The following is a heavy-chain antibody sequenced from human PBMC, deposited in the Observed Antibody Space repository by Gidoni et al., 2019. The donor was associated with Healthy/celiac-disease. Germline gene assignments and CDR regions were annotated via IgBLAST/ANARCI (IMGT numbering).Heavy chain of an antibody. J-gene: IGHJ4*02. CDR2: IYYSGRT. CDR3: ARHQTQQLVFDY. D-gene: IGHD6-13*01. Sequence: QLQLQESGPGLVKPSETLSLTCTVSGGSLSSSSYYWGWIRQPPGKGLEWIGSIYYSGRTYYNPSLKSRVTISVDTSKNQFSLKLSSVTAADTAVYYCARHQTQQLVFDYWGQGTLVTVSS. V-gene: IGHV4-39*01. CDR1: GGSLSSSSYY.